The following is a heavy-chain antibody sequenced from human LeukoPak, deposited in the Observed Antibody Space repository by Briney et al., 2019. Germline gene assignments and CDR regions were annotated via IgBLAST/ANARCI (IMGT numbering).Heavy chain of an antibody. Sequence: GGSLRLSCVGSGFTFRSHAMSWVRQAPEKGREFVSGIYENGGTTYYADSVKGRFSISRDNSKNTLYLQMDSLRGKDTAVYYCAKDFRIGYSAHFDYWGQGALVTVSS. CDR3: AKDFRIGYSAHFDY. J-gene: IGHJ4*02. D-gene: IGHD2-21*01. CDR2: IYENGGTT. V-gene: IGHV3-23*01. CDR1: GFTFRSHA.